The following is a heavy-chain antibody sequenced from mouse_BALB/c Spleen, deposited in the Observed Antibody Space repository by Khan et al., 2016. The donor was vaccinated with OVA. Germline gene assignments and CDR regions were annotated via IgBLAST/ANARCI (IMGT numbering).Heavy chain of an antibody. CDR3: AILYGNPVAF. CDR2: IDPPNDDS. D-gene: IGHD2-1*01. CDR1: GFNIKDTY. V-gene: IGHV14-3*02. J-gene: IGHJ3*01. Sequence: VQLKESGAELVKPGASVKLSCSASGFNIKDTYIHWMKQRPEQGLEWIGRIDPPNDDSKYGPKFQAKATLTADTSSNTAYLQLSSLTSEDTAVYYCAILYGNPVAFWGQGTLVSVSA.